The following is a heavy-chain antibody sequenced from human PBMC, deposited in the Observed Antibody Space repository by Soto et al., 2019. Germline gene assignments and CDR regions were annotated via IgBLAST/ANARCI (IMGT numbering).Heavy chain of an antibody. J-gene: IGHJ5*02. D-gene: IGHD3-22*01. CDR3: ARKDKSGYFNWFDP. CDR2: IFPSDSDT. Sequence: LAESLKISCRTSGYKFTSSWIAWVRQMPGKGLEWMGIIFPSDSDTRYSPSFQGQVTISADRSTSTVFLQWASLKASDTAVYFCARKDKSGYFNWFDPWGQGTLVTVSS. V-gene: IGHV5-51*01. CDR1: GYKFTSSW.